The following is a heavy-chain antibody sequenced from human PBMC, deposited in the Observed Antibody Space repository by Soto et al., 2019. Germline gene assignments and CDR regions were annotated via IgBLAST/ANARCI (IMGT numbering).Heavy chain of an antibody. CDR2: ISGSGGST. CDR1: GFTFSSYA. CDR3: AKVYYSGTFPGAFAI. Sequence: PGGSLRLSCAASGFTFSSYAMSWVRQAPGKGLEWVSAISGSGGSTYYADSVKGRFTISRDNSRNTLYLHMNSLRVEDTALYYCAKVYYSGTFPGAFAIWRQGTVVTVSS. J-gene: IGHJ3*02. D-gene: IGHD1-26*01. V-gene: IGHV3-23*01.